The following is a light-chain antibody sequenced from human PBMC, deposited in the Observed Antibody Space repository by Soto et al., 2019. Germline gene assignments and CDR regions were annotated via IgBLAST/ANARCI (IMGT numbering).Light chain of an antibody. CDR2: EGS. V-gene: IGLV2-23*01. CDR3: CSYAGSSTYV. CDR1: SSDVGTYNL. Sequence: QSALTQSASVSGSPGQSITISCTGTSSDVGTYNLVSWYQQHPGKAPKLMIFEGSERPSGVSNRFSGSKSGNTASLTISGLQAEDEADYYCCSYAGSSTYVFGGGTKLTVL. J-gene: IGLJ3*02.